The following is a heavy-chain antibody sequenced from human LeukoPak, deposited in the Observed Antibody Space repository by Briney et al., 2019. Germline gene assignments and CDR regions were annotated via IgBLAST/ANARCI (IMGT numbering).Heavy chain of an antibody. J-gene: IGHJ4*02. D-gene: IGHD3-3*01. V-gene: IGHV1-69*05. CDR1: GGTFSSYA. CDR2: IIPIFGTA. CDR3: ARGSTRTKYDFWSGRPYYFDY. Sequence: RASVKVSCKASGGTFSSYAISWVRQAPGQGLEWMGGIIPIFGTANYAQKFQGRVTITTDESTSTAYMELSSLRSEDTAAYYCARGSTRTKYDFWSGRPYYFDYWGQGTLVTVSS.